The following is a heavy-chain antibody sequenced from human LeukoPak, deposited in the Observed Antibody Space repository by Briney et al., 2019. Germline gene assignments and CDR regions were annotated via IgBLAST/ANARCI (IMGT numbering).Heavy chain of an antibody. J-gene: IGHJ5*02. Sequence: PSETLSLTCTVSGGSISSSSYYWGWIRQPPGKGLEWIGSIYYSGGTYYNPSLKSRVTISVDTSKNQFSLKLSSVTAADTAVYYCATGYSSSWYLDWFDPWGQGTLVTVSS. CDR2: IYYSGGT. CDR1: GGSISSSSYY. D-gene: IGHD6-13*01. V-gene: IGHV4-39*01. CDR3: ATGYSSSWYLDWFDP.